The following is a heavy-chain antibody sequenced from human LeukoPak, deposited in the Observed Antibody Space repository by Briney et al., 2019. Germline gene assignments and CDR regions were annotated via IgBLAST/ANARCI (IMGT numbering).Heavy chain of an antibody. Sequence: SETLSLTCTVSGGSISDYYWSWIRQPPGKGLEWIGYIYYSGGTNYNPSLKSRVTISVDTSKNQFSLNLSSVTAADTAPYYCAREGGDSVGAAFDIWGQGTMVTVSS. V-gene: IGHV4-59*01. CDR1: GGSISDYY. J-gene: IGHJ3*02. D-gene: IGHD4-17*01. CDR2: IYYSGGT. CDR3: AREGGDSVGAAFDI.